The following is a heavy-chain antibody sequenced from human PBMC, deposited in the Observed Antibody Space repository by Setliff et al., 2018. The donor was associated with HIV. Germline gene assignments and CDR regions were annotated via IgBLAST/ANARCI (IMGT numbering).Heavy chain of an antibody. D-gene: IGHD6-13*01. CDR1: GGSISSSSYY. J-gene: IGHJ1*01. V-gene: IGHV4-61*05. CDR3: TREWTGYSST. CDR2: IYYTGST. Sequence: SETLSLTCTVSGGSISSSSYYWGWIRQPPGKGLEWIGYIYYTGSTNYNPSLKSRVTISVDKSKNQFSLKLSSVTAADTAVYYCTREWTGYSSTWGQGTLVTVSS.